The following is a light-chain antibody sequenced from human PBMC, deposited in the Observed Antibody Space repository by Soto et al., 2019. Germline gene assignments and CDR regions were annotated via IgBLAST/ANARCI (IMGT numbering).Light chain of an antibody. V-gene: IGKV3-11*01. CDR1: QSVKTF. Sequence: EIVLTQSPGTLSLSPVERATLSCRASQSVKTFLVCYQQRPGQPPRLLIHDASHRAAGIPARFSGSGFGTDFTLTISSLEPEDAAVYYCQQRSNWPPITFGQGTRLEIK. J-gene: IGKJ5*01. CDR3: QQRSNWPPIT. CDR2: DAS.